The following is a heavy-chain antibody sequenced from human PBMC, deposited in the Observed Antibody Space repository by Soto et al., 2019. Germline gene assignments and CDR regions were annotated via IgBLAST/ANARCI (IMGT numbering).Heavy chain of an antibody. CDR2: IKQDGSEK. J-gene: IGHJ4*02. Sequence: GGSLRLSCAASGFTFSSYWMSWVRQAPGKGLEWVANIKQDGSEKYYVDSVKGRFTISRDNAKNSLYLQMNSLRAEDTAVYYWGGGSGGSSRAPPPFDYWGQGTLVTVSS. CDR3: GGGSGGSSRAPPPFDY. V-gene: IGHV3-7*05. CDR1: GFTFSSYW. D-gene: IGHD3-10*01.